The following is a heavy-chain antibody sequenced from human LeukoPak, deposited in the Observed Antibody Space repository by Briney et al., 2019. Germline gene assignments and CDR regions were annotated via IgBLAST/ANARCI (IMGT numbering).Heavy chain of an antibody. CDR3: AGMDHFDY. CDR2: IKHDGNEK. Sequence: PGGSLRLSCAASGFTFSSSWMAWVRQAPGKGREWVANIKHDGNEKYYVDSVKGRFTISRDNAKNSLYLEMNSLRADDTAVYYCAGMDHFDYWGQGTLVTVSS. J-gene: IGHJ4*02. V-gene: IGHV3-7*01. CDR1: GFTFSSSW. D-gene: IGHD1-14*01.